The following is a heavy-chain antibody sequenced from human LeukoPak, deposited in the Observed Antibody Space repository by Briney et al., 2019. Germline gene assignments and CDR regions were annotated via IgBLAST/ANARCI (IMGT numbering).Heavy chain of an antibody. CDR2: ISGSGAGT. CDR1: GITFSSYA. V-gene: IGHV3-23*01. D-gene: IGHD2-2*01. CDR3: AKDRGEVPARGWFDP. Sequence: GGSLRLSCGASGITFSSYAMSWVRQAPGKGLEWVSVISGSGAGTYYTDSVKGRFTISRDNSKSTLYLQMNSLRAEDTAVYYCAKDRGEVPARGWFDPWGQGTLVTVSS. J-gene: IGHJ5*02.